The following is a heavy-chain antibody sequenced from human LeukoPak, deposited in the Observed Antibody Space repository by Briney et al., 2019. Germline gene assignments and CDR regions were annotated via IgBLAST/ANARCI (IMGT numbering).Heavy chain of an antibody. CDR1: GGSISSGGYY. J-gene: IGHJ6*02. Sequence: SETLSLTCTVSGGSISSGGYYWSWIRQHPGKGLEWIGYIYYSGSTYYNPFLRSRVTISVDTSKNQFSLKVSSVTAADTAVYYCARGAARSLSETSTDYYYYYYGMDVWGQGTTVTVSS. D-gene: IGHD6-6*01. CDR3: ARGAARSLSETSTDYYYYYYGMDV. CDR2: IYYSGST. V-gene: IGHV4-31*03.